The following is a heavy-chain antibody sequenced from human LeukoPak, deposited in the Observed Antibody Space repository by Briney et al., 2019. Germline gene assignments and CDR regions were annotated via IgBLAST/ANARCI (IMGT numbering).Heavy chain of an antibody. CDR2: ISGSGGST. J-gene: IGHJ3*02. D-gene: IGHD6-19*01. V-gene: IGHV3-23*01. CDR1: GFTFSSYA. Sequence: PGGSLRLSCAASGFTFSSYAMSWVRQAPGKGLEWVSAISGSGGSTYYADSVKGRFTISRDNSKNTLYLQMNSLRAEDTAVYYCAKDWPLQWLVWKNADAFDIWGQGTMVTVSS. CDR3: AKDWPLQWLVWKNADAFDI.